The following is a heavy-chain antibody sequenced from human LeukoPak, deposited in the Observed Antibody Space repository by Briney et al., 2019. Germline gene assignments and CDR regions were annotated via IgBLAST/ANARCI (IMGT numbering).Heavy chain of an antibody. V-gene: IGHV1-18*01. CDR3: ARTSPSDYDFWSGYYFRPNYFDY. Sequence: ASVKVSCKASGYIFTSYGISWVRQAPGQGLEWMGWISAYNGNTNYAQKLQGRVTMTTDTSTSTAYMELRSLRSDDTAVYYCARTSPSDYDFWSGYYFRPNYFDYWGQGTLVTVSS. D-gene: IGHD3-3*01. J-gene: IGHJ4*02. CDR2: ISAYNGNT. CDR1: GYIFTSYG.